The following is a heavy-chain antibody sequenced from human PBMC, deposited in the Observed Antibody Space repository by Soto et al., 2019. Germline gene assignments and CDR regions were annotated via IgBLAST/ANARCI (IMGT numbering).Heavy chain of an antibody. CDR3: AREGSHSAYNFAIGIQLWSFDR. CDR2: IYTGGRI. J-gene: IGHJ5*02. CDR1: GGSVNNNYW. D-gene: IGHD1-1*01. V-gene: IGHV4-4*02. Sequence: SETLSLTCAVSGVSGGSVNNNYWWTWVRQSPGKGLEWIGQIYTGGRIHYNSSLKSRVTLSLDMSKNQFSLNLTSVTAADMAVYYCAREGSHSAYNFAIGIQLWSFDRWGQGLPVTVSS.